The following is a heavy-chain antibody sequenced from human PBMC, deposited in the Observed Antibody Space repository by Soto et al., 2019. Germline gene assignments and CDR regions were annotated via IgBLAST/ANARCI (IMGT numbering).Heavy chain of an antibody. CDR1: GFSVSSNY. Sequence: PGGSLRLSCAASGFSVSSNYMSWVRQAPGKGLEWVSVIYSGGSSYYADSVRGRFTISRDNSKSTLYLQMNGLRAEDTAVYYCAKGELWLDSWGQGTVVTVSS. CDR3: AKGELWLDS. CDR2: IYSGGSS. V-gene: IGHV3-66*02. D-gene: IGHD3-10*01. J-gene: IGHJ4*02.